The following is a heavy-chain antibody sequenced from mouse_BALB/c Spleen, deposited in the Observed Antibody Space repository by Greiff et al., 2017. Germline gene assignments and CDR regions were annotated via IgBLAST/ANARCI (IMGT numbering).Heavy chain of an antibody. CDR1: GFSLTSYG. J-gene: IGHJ4*01. CDR3: ARLPTVPHYYAMDY. D-gene: IGHD1-1*01. V-gene: IGHV2-9*02. CDR2: IWAGGST. Sequence: VQVVESGPGLVAPSQSLSITCTVSGFSLTSYGVHWVRQPPGKGLEWLGVIWAGGSTNYNSALMSRLSISKDNSKSQVFLKMNSLQTDDTAMYYCARLPTVPHYYAMDYWGQGTSVTVSS.